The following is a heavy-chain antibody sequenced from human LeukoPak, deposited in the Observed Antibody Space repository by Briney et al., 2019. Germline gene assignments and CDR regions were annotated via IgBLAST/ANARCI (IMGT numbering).Heavy chain of an antibody. D-gene: IGHD3-22*01. V-gene: IGHV4-34*01. CDR2: INHSGST. CDR1: GGSFSGYY. Sequence: SETLSLTCAVYGGSFSGYYWSWIRQPPGKGLEWIGEINHSGSTNYNPSLKSRVTISVDTSKNQFSLKLSSVTAADTAVYYRARLDYYDSSASERWSYWGQGTLVTVSS. CDR3: ARLDYYDSSASERWSY. J-gene: IGHJ4*02.